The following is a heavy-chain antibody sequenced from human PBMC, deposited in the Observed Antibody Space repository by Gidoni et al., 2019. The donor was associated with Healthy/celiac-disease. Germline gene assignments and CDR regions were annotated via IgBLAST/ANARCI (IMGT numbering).Heavy chain of an antibody. Sequence: QVQLVQSGAEVTQPGSSVTVSCKAYGATFSSYAVSWVRQAPGQGREWMGGFIPIFGTANYAQKFPGIVTITADESTSTAYRELSSLRSEDTAVYYWAAGTYYDFWSGQPGGYYYYMDVWGKGTTVTVSS. J-gene: IGHJ6*03. CDR1: GATFSSYA. V-gene: IGHV1-69*01. CDR2: FIPIFGTA. CDR3: AAGTYYDFWSGQPGGYYYYMDV. D-gene: IGHD3-3*01.